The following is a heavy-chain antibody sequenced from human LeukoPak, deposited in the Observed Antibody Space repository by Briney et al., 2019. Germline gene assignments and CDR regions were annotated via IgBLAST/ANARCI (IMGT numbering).Heavy chain of an antibody. J-gene: IGHJ4*02. Sequence: GGSLRLSCAASGFTFSTYAMHWVRQAPGKGLEWVAVISYDGSNKYYAGSVKGRFTISRDNSKNTLHLQMNSLRAEDTAVYYCARGGREVVITDYWGQGTLVTVSS. CDR3: ARGGREVVITDY. CDR1: GFTFSTYA. D-gene: IGHD3-22*01. CDR2: ISYDGSNK. V-gene: IGHV3-30-3*01.